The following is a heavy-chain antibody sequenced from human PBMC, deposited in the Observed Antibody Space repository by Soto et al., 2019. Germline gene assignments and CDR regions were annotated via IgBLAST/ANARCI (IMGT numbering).Heavy chain of an antibody. CDR2: IYYNGNT. CDR3: ARARLRAVYAFDF. CDR1: GVSITSGAYY. D-gene: IGHD4-17*01. J-gene: IGHJ3*01. V-gene: IGHV4-31*03. Sequence: QVQLQESGPGLVKPSQTLSLTCTLSGVSITSGAYYWTWVRQHPGKGLEWIGYIYYNGNTYFSPSLKSRLTISIDTSKNQFSLKLSSVTAADTAMYYCARARLRAVYAFDFWGQGTMFTVSS.